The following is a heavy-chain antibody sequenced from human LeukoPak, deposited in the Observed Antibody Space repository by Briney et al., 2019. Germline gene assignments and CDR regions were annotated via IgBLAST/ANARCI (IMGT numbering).Heavy chain of an antibody. CDR2: IHNDGSGA. D-gene: IGHD3-10*01. J-gene: IGHJ4*02. CDR3: ARDYYGPDY. V-gene: IGHV3-74*01. CDR1: GFTFSNYW. Sequence: GGSLRLSCAASGFTFSNYWMNWVRQAPGEGLVWVSRIHNDGSGATYADSVKGRFTISRDSAKNTLYLQMNSLRAEDTAVYYCARDYYGPDYWGQGTLVTVSS.